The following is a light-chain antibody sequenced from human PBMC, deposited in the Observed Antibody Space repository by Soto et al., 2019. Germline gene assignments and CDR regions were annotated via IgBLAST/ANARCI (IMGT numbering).Light chain of an antibody. Sequence: QAVVTQPPSVSGAPGQRVTISCTGSSSNIGAGYDVHWYQQLPGTAPKVLMYANSNRPSGVPDRFSGSKSGTSASLAITGLQAEDEADYYCQSYDSSLSANFVFGTGTKLTVL. CDR2: ANS. J-gene: IGLJ1*01. CDR1: SSNIGAGYD. V-gene: IGLV1-40*01. CDR3: QSYDSSLSANFV.